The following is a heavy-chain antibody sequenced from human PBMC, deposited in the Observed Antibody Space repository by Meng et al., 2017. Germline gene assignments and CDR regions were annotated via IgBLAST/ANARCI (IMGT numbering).Heavy chain of an antibody. J-gene: IGHJ3*02. CDR1: GFTFSSYA. V-gene: IGHV3-30*04. Sequence: GESLKISCAASGFTFSSYAMHWVRQAPGKGLEWVAVISYDGSNKYYADSVKGRFTISRDNSKNTLYLQMNSRRAEDTAVYYCARDVVAAAAPGAFDIWGQGTMVTVSS. CDR2: ISYDGSNK. CDR3: ARDVVAAAAPGAFDI. D-gene: IGHD6-13*01.